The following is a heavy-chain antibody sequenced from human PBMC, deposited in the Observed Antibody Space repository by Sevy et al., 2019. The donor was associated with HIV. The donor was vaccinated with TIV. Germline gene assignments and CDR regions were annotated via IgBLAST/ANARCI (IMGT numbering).Heavy chain of an antibody. V-gene: IGHV3-9*01. D-gene: IGHD6-19*01. Sequence: GGSLRLSCVASGFTFDDYAMHWVRQAPGKGPEWVSGSSWNSGSIGYAESVKGRFTISRDKAKNTLYLQMNSLRVEDTALYYCAKGIGYSNGWYSCLDSWGQGTLVTVSS. CDR2: SSWNSGSI. J-gene: IGHJ5*02. CDR1: GFTFDDYA. CDR3: AKGIGYSNGWYSCLDS.